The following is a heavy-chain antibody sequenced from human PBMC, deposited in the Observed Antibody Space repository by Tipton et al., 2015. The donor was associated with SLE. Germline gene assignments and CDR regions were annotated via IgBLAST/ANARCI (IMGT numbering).Heavy chain of an antibody. CDR3: ARDLLRGGYYYYMDV. D-gene: IGHD1-26*01. J-gene: IGHJ6*03. CDR2: IIPILDIA. Sequence: QVQLVQSGAEVKKPGSSVKVSCKTSGGTFSSYTISWVRQAPGQGLEWMGRIIPILDIANYAQKFQGRVTITADKSTSTAYMELSSLRSDDTAVYYCARDLLRGGYYYYMDVWGKGTTVTVSS. V-gene: IGHV1-69*09. CDR1: GGTFSSYT.